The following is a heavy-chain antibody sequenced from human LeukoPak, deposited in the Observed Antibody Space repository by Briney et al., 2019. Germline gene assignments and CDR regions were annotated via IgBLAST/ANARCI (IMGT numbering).Heavy chain of an antibody. CDR3: ARGQGSPPDIVAAYYFDY. Sequence: GGSLRLSCAASGFTFSSYWMSWVRQAPGKGLEWVANIKQDGSEKYYVDSVKGRFTISRDNAKNSLYLQMNSLRAEDTAVYYCARGQGSPPDIVAAYYFDYWGQGTLVTVSS. J-gene: IGHJ4*02. CDR2: IKQDGSEK. D-gene: IGHD5-12*01. CDR1: GFTFSSYW. V-gene: IGHV3-7*01.